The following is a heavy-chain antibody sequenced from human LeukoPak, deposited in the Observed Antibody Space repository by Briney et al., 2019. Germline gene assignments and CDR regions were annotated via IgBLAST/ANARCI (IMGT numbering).Heavy chain of an antibody. Sequence: TGGSLRLSCAASGFTFSSYAMHWVRQAPGKGLEWVAVISYDGSNKYYADSVKGRFTISRDNSKNTLYLQMNSLRAEDTAVYYCAREGIAAAATFDYWGQGTLVTVSS. V-gene: IGHV3-30*04. CDR3: AREGIAAAATFDY. J-gene: IGHJ4*02. CDR1: GFTFSSYA. D-gene: IGHD6-13*01. CDR2: ISYDGSNK.